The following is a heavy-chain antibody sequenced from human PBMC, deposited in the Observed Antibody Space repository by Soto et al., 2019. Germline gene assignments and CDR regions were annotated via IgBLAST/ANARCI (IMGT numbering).Heavy chain of an antibody. CDR3: ASSGSRTKVTTIDY. CDR1: GGSFSGYY. CDR2: INHSGST. V-gene: IGHV4-34*01. Sequence: PSETLSLTCAVYGGSFSGYYWSWIRQPPGKGLEWIGEINHSGSTNYNPSLKSRVTISVDTSKNQFSLKLSSVTAADTAVYYCASSGSRTKVTTIDYWCQGTLVT. J-gene: IGHJ4*02. D-gene: IGHD4-17*01.